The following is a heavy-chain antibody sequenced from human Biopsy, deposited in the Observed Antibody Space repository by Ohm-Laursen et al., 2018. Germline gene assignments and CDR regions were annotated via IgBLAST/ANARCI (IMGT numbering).Heavy chain of an antibody. V-gene: IGHV3-11*01. CDR2: ISSRTNTI. D-gene: IGHD2-15*01. CDR3: ARGRTEVAADTFDI. Sequence: SLRLSCAASGFTFSDYYMSWIRQAPGKGLKWVSYISSRTNTIYYAGSVKGRFTIYRDSSKNTVYLQMSSLTAEDTAVYFCARGRTEVAADTFDIWGQGTMVTASS. J-gene: IGHJ3*02. CDR1: GFTFSDYY.